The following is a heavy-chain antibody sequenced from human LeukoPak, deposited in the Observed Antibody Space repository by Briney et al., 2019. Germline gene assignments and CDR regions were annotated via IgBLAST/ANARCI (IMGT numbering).Heavy chain of an antibody. CDR2: IIPIFGTA. Sequence: EASVKVSCKASGGTFSSYAISWVRQAPGQGLEWMGGIIPIFGTANYAQKFQGRVTITADESTSTAYMELSSLRSEDTAVYYCARARNEWLWKDNYYYYYMDVWGKETTVTVSS. CDR3: ARARNEWLWKDNYYYYYMDV. D-gene: IGHD5-12*01. J-gene: IGHJ6*03. CDR1: GGTFSSYA. V-gene: IGHV1-69*01.